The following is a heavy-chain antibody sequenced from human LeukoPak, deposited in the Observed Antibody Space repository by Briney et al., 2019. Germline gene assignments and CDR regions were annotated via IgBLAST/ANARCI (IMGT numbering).Heavy chain of an antibody. V-gene: IGHV3-7*01. J-gene: IGHJ4*02. CDR2: VKQDGSEE. CDR3: AREPRDGSGSYYRDY. Sequence: GGSLRLSCAASGFTFSSYWMSWVRQAPGKGLEWVANVKQDGSEEYYVDSVKGRFTISRDNAKNSLYLQMNSLRAEDTAVYYCAREPRDGSGSYYRDYWGQGTLVTVSS. CDR1: GFTFSSYW. D-gene: IGHD3-10*01.